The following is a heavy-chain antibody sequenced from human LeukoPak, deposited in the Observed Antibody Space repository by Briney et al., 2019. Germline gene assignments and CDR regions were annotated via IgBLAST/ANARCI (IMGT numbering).Heavy chain of an antibody. Sequence: GGSLRLSCVASGSTFSNYSMHWVRQAPGKGLEWVSYIRSSSSTIYYADSVKGRFTISRDNAKSSLYLQMNSLRAEDTAVYYCARGSGSYGPGVWGQGTLVTVSS. V-gene: IGHV3-48*04. D-gene: IGHD1-26*01. CDR3: ARGSGSYGPGV. CDR1: GSTFSNYS. J-gene: IGHJ4*02. CDR2: IRSSSSTI.